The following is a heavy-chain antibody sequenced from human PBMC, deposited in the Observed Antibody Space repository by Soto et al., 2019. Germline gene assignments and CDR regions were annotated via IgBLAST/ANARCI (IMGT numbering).Heavy chain of an antibody. Sequence: QVQLVESGGGLVKPGGSLRLSCAASKFTFSDYYMSWIRQAPGKGLEWVAYIASNDNSIYYADSVKGRFTISRENAKNSLFLQMNSLRAEDTAVYYCARTQTSSSFWFDYWGQGTLVTVSS. D-gene: IGHD6-6*01. CDR1: KFTFSDYY. V-gene: IGHV3-11*01. J-gene: IGHJ4*02. CDR3: ARTQTSSSFWFDY. CDR2: IASNDNSI.